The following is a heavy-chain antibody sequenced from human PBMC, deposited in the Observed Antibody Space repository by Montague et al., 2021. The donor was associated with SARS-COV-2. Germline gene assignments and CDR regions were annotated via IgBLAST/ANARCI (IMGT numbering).Heavy chain of an antibody. J-gene: IGHJ4*02. Sequence: SETLSLTCAVYGGSFSGYYWTWIRQSPGKGLEWIAEINHSGTTNYNFNPSLRSRVTISMDTSKIQFSLKFISVTAADTGVYYCARWDPQTLTLVGLRGKSASDYWGQGTLVTVSS. D-gene: IGHD4-23*01. CDR3: ARWDPQTLTLVGLRGKSASDY. CDR1: GGSFSGYY. V-gene: IGHV4-34*01. CDR2: INHSGTT.